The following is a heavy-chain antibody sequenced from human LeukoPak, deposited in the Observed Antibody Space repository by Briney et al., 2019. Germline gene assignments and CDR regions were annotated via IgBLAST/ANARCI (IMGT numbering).Heavy chain of an antibody. V-gene: IGHV3-48*04. CDR3: ARDLEYGYYDSSGV. CDR2: ISSSSSTI. CDR1: GFTFSSYS. J-gene: IGHJ4*02. Sequence: GGSLRLSCAASGFTFSSYSMNWVRQAPGKGLEWVSYISSSSSTIYYADSVKGRFTISRDNAKNSLYLQMNSLRAEDTAVYYCARDLEYGYYDSSGVWGQGTLVTVSS. D-gene: IGHD3-22*01.